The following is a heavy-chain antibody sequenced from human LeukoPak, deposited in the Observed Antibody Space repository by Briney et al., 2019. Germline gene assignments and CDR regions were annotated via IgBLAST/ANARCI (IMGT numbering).Heavy chain of an antibody. J-gene: IGHJ5*02. V-gene: IGHV4-34*01. CDR3: ARGSGGSSKYNNWFDP. D-gene: IGHD2-15*01. CDR2: INHSGST. CDR1: GGSFSGYY. Sequence: SETLSLTCAVYGGSFSGYYWSWIRQPPGKGLEWIGEINHSGSTNYNPSLKSRVTISVDTSKNQFSLKLSSVTAADTAVYYCARGSGGSSKYNNWFDPWGQGTLVTVSS.